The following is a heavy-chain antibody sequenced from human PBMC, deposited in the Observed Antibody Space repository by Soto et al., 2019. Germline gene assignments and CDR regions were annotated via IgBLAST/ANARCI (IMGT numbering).Heavy chain of an antibody. CDR2: INPSGGST. CDR1: GYTFTSYY. J-gene: IGHJ6*03. Sequence: ASVKVSCKASGYTFTSYYMHWVRQAPGQGLEWMGIINPSGGSTSYAQKFQGRVTMTRDASTSTVYMELSSLRSEDTAVYYCARGYYGXGSYYSYYYXXXDVXGKGTTVTVSS. CDR3: ARGYYGXGSYYSYYYXXXDV. D-gene: IGHD3-10*01. V-gene: IGHV1-46*03.